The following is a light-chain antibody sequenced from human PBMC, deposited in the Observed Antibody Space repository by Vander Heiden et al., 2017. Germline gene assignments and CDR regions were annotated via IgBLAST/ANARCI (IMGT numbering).Light chain of an antibody. CDR3: AAWDDSLDAFV. Sequence: QSVVTQPPSASGTPGQWVTISRSGSSSNIGINTVNWFQQLPGTAPKLLIYGNNQRPSGVPDRMSGSKSGTSASLAISGLQSEDEAHYYCAAWDDSLDAFVFGAGTKVTVL. V-gene: IGLV1-44*01. CDR2: GNN. CDR1: SSNIGINT. J-gene: IGLJ1*01.